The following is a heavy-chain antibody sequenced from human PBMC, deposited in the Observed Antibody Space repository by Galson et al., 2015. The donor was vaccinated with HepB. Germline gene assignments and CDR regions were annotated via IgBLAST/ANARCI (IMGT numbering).Heavy chain of an antibody. V-gene: IGHV1-18*01. Sequence: SVKVSCKASGYTFTRYGISWVRQAPGQGLEWMGWISAYNGNTNYAQKLQGRVTMTTDTSTSTAYMELRSLRSDDTAVYYCARMGEQQLPHYYYYYGMDVWGQGTTVTVSS. D-gene: IGHD6-13*01. J-gene: IGHJ6*02. CDR2: ISAYNGNT. CDR3: ARMGEQQLPHYYYYYGMDV. CDR1: GYTFTRYG.